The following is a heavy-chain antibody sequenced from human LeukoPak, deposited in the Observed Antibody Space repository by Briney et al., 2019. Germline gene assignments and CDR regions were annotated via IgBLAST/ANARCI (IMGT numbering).Heavy chain of an antibody. CDR2: INPNSGGT. V-gene: IGHV1-2*02. J-gene: IGHJ4*02. CDR1: GYSLSELS. D-gene: IGHD4-11*01. CDR3: ARWMATVTTPDY. Sequence: ASVKVSCKVSGYSLSELSMHWGRQAPGQGLEWMGWINPNSGGTNYAQKFQGRVTMTRDTSISTAYMELSRLRSDDTAVYYCARWMATVTTPDYWGQGTLATVSS.